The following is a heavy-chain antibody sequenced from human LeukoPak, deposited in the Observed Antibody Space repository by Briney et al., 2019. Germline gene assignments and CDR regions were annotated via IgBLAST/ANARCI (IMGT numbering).Heavy chain of an antibody. J-gene: IGHJ4*02. V-gene: IGHV1-8*03. CDR1: GYTFTNYD. Sequence: GASVKVSCKASGYTFTNYDINWVRQATGQGLEWMGYRNPNSGNTGYAQKFQGRVTITKNTSISTAYMELTSLRSEDTAVYYCAREGFDYWGQGTLVTVSS. CDR2: RNPNSGNT. CDR3: AREGFDY.